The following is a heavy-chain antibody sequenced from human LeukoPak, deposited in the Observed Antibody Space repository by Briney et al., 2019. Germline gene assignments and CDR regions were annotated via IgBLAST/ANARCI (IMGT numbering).Heavy chain of an antibody. Sequence: SETLSLTCTVSGGSISSDYWSWIRQPPGKGLEWIGYIYYSGSTNYNPSLKSRVTISVDTSKNQFSLKLSSVTAADTAVYHCARGACDSSGFYFDYWGQGTLVTVSS. CDR2: IYYSGST. CDR3: ARGACDSSGFYFDY. D-gene: IGHD3-22*01. J-gene: IGHJ4*02. V-gene: IGHV4-59*01. CDR1: GGSISSDY.